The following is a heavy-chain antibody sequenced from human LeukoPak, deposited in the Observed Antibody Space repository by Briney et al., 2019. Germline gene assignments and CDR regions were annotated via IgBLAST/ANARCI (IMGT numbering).Heavy chain of an antibody. CDR1: GFTFSTFS. V-gene: IGHV3-21*01. CDR3: ARDVADIVVVVAAIEFDY. J-gene: IGHJ4*02. Sequence: GGSLRLSCAASGFTFSTFSMNWVRQAPGKGLEWVSSISSSSSYIYYADSVKGRFTISRDNAKNSLYLQMNSLRAEDTAVYYCARDVADIVVVVAAIEFDYWGQGTLVTVSS. CDR2: ISSSSSYI. D-gene: IGHD2-15*01.